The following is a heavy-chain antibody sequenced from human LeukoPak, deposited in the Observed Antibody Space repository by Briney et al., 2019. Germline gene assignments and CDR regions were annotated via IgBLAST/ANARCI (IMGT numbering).Heavy chain of an antibody. J-gene: IGHJ5*02. V-gene: IGHV3-23*01. CDR3: ARGLTTTPNHFDP. CDR2: ISGSGGST. Sequence: PGGSLRLSCAASGFTFSSYAMSWVRQAPGKGLEWVSAISGSGGSTYYADSVKGRFTISRDNSKNTLYLQMNSLRVEETAIYYCARGLTTTPNHFDPWGQGALVTVSS. D-gene: IGHD4-17*01. CDR1: GFTFSSYA.